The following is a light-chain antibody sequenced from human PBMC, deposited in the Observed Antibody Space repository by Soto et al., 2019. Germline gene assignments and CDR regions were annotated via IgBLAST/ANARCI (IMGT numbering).Light chain of an antibody. CDR1: ETINIY. CDR2: DAS. CDR3: QQRMTWPPIT. J-gene: IGKJ5*01. V-gene: IGKV3-11*01. Sequence: EVVLTQSPATLSLSPGERATLSCRANETINIYLAWFQQKPGQAPRLLIYDASNRATGIPARFSGSGSGTDFTLTISSLETEDFAVYYCQQRMTWPPITFGQGTRLDIK.